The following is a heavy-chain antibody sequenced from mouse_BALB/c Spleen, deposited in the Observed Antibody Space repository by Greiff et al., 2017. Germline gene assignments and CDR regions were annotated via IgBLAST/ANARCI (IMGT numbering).Heavy chain of an antibody. J-gene: IGHJ2*01. D-gene: IGHD1-2*01. CDR2: ISSGGSYT. Sequence: EVHLVESGGDLVKPGGSLKLSCAASGFTFSSYGMSWVRQTPDKRLEWVATISSGGSYTYYPDSVKGRFTISRDNAKNTLYLQMSSLKSEDTAMYYCARQLTTAPYYFDYWGQGTTLTVSS. CDR3: ARQLTTAPYYFDY. CDR1: GFTFSSYG. V-gene: IGHV5-6*01.